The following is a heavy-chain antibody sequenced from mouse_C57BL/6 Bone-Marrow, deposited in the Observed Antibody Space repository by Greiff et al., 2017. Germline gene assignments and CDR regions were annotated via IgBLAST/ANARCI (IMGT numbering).Heavy chain of an antibody. CDR1: GYTFTSYW. CDR2: FVLSVSYT. Sequence: VQLQHPGAEFLKPGASVKLSCKASGYTFTSYWLLWVKQRPGQGLDGFGEFVLSVSYTNYHQKFKGKATLTVDTTSSTAYMQLSSLTSEDSAVLYCARDDGYWNYWGQGTTLTVSS. CDR3: ARDDGYWNY. V-gene: IGHV1-50*01. D-gene: IGHD2-3*01. J-gene: IGHJ2*01.